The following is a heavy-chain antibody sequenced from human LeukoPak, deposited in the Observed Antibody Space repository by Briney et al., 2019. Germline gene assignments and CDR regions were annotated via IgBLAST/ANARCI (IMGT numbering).Heavy chain of an antibody. CDR3: ARYGCTNGVCYFYYFDY. CDR2: ISAYNGNT. D-gene: IGHD2-8*01. V-gene: IGHV1-18*01. Sequence: AASVKVSCKASGYTFTSYGISWVRQAPGQGLEWMGWISAYNGNTNYAQKLQGRVTMTTDTSTSTAYMELRRLRSDDTAVYYCARYGCTNGVCYFYYFDYWGQGTLVTVSS. J-gene: IGHJ4*02. CDR1: GYTFTSYG.